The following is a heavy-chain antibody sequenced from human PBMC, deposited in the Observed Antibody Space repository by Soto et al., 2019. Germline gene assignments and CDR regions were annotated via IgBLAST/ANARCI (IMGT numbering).Heavy chain of an antibody. Sequence: EVQLVESGGGLVQPGGSLRLSCAASGFTFSSYDMHWVRQATGKGLEWVSAIGTAGDTYYPGSVKGRFTISRENAKNSLYLQMNSLRAEDTAVYYCARVFPSSIAAAAQDWYFDLWGRGTLVTVSS. CDR1: GFTFSSYD. CDR2: IGTAGDT. V-gene: IGHV3-13*01. J-gene: IGHJ2*01. D-gene: IGHD6-13*01. CDR3: ARVFPSSIAAAAQDWYFDL.